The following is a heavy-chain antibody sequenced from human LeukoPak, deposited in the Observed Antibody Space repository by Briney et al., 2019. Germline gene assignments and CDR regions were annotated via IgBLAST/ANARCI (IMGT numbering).Heavy chain of an antibody. CDR1: GYTFTSYA. D-gene: IGHD3-22*01. V-gene: IGHV1-3*01. CDR2: INAGNGNT. CDR3: ARASYDSSGYYPDAFDI. Sequence: GGSLRLSCAASGYTFTSYAMHWVRQAPGQRLEWMGWINAGNGNTKYSQKFQGRVTITRDTSASTAYMELSSLRSEDTAVYYCARASYDSSGYYPDAFDIWGQGTMVTVSS. J-gene: IGHJ3*02.